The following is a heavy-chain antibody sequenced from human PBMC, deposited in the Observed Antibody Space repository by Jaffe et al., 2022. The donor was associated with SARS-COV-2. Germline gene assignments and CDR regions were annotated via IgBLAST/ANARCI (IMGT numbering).Heavy chain of an antibody. CDR2: IYYSGST. V-gene: IGHV4-59*01. Sequence: QVQLQESGPGLVKPSETLSLTCTVSGGSISNYYWSWIRQPPGKGLEWIGYIYYSGSTNYNPSLKTRVTISVDTSKNQFSLRLSSVTAADAAVYYCARDRGDRTDYYYGVDVWGQGTTVTVSS. CDR1: GGSISNYY. J-gene: IGHJ6*02. CDR3: ARDRGDRTDYYYGVDV. D-gene: IGHD3-10*01.